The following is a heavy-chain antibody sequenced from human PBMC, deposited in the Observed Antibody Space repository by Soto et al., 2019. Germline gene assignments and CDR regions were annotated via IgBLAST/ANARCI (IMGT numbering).Heavy chain of an antibody. Sequence: QVQLVESGGGVVQPGRSLRLSCAASGFTFSSYAMHWVRQAPGKGLEWVAVISYDGSNKYYADSVKGRFTISRDNSKNTLYLQMNGLRAEDTAVYYCARVRIGSYAYFDYWGQGTLVTVSS. CDR2: ISYDGSNK. V-gene: IGHV3-30-3*01. CDR3: ARVRIGSYAYFDY. J-gene: IGHJ4*02. CDR1: GFTFSSYA. D-gene: IGHD1-26*01.